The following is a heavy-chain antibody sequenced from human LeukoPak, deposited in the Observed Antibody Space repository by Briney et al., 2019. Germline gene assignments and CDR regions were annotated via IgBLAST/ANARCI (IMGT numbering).Heavy chain of an antibody. CDR3: ARVPLYGDYVRLIDY. CDR1: GYTFTGYY. Sequence: ASVKVSCKDSGYTFTGYYMYWVRQAPGQGLEWMGWINPNSGGTNYAQTFQGRVTMTRDTSISTAYMELSRLRYDDTAGYYCARVPLYGDYVRLIDYWGQGTLVTVSS. J-gene: IGHJ4*02. V-gene: IGHV1-2*02. CDR2: INPNSGGT. D-gene: IGHD4-17*01.